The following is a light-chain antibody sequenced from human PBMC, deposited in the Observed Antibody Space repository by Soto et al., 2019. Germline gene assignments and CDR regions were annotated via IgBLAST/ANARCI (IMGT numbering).Light chain of an antibody. CDR2: GAS. Sequence: EVVLTQSPGTLSMSPGERATLSCRASQSIRDMYIAWYQQKPGQAPRLLIYGASTRATGIPDRFSGSGSGTDFTLTISRLEPADFAVYYCHQYGSSPRTFGQETKVDIK. CDR3: HQYGSSPRT. CDR1: QSIRDMY. V-gene: IGKV3-20*01. J-gene: IGKJ1*01.